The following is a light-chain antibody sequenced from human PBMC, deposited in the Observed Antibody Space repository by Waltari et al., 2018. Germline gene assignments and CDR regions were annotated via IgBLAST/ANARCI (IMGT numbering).Light chain of an antibody. CDR2: CAS. CDR3: QQYFSSPPYT. CDR1: QSVSTSF. Sequence: EIVLTQSPDTLSLSPGERATLSCRASQSVSTSFLAWYQQKPGQAPRLLIYCASNRATGIPDRFSGRGSGTDFTLTISRLEPEDFAVYYCQQYFSSPPYTFGQGTKLEIK. V-gene: IGKV3-20*01. J-gene: IGKJ2*01.